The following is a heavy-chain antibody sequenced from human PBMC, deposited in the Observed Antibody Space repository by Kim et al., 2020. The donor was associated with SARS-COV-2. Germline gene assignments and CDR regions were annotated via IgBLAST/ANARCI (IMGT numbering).Heavy chain of an antibody. Sequence: DYAVSVKSRITINPDTSKNQFSLQLNSVTPEDTAVYYCAREGELLGGFDYWGQGTLVTVSS. V-gene: IGHV6-1*01. CDR3: AREGELLGGFDY. J-gene: IGHJ4*02. D-gene: IGHD1-26*01.